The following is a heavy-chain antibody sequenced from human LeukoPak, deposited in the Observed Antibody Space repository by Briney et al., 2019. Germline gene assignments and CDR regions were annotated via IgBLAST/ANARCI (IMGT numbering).Heavy chain of an antibody. V-gene: IGHV3-7*01. J-gene: IGHJ4*02. CDR2: IEPSGSET. D-gene: IGHD6-13*01. CDR1: GFTFSTYW. CDR3: ARDRGSSWSWGYYFDY. Sequence: GGSLRLSCAASGFTFSTYWMTWVRQAPGEGLEWVANIEPSGSETYYVDPVKGRFTISRDNSKNTLYLQMNSLRAEDTAVYYCARDRGSSWSWGYYFDYWGQGTLVTVSS.